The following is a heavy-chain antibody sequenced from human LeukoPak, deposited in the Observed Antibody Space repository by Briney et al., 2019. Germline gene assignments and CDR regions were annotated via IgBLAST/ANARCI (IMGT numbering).Heavy chain of an antibody. CDR2: ISGSGGST. J-gene: IGHJ4*02. Sequence: GGSLRLSCAASGFTFSSHAMSWVRQAPGKGLEWVSAISGSGGSTYYADSVKGRFTISRDNSKNTLYLQMNSLRAEDTAVYYCAKGSAMIVVAITYWGQGTLVTVSS. CDR1: GFTFSSHA. D-gene: IGHD3-22*01. V-gene: IGHV3-23*01. CDR3: AKGSAMIVVAITY.